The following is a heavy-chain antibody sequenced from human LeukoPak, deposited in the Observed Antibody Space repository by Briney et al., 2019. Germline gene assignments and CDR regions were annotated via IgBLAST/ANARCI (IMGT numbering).Heavy chain of an antibody. CDR2: IKEDGSEK. Sequence: GGSLRLSCAASGFTFSTYWMNWVRQAPGKGLEWVAKIKEDGSEKFYVDSVRGRFTFSRDNAKNSLYLQMNTLRAEDTAVYYCAREGSGLDYWGQGTLVTVSS. V-gene: IGHV3-7*03. J-gene: IGHJ4*02. CDR1: GFTFSTYW. CDR3: AREGSGLDY. D-gene: IGHD2-15*01.